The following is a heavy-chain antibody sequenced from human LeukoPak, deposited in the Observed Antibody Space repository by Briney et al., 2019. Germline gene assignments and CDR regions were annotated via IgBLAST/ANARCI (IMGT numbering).Heavy chain of an antibody. CDR1: GGSISSGGYY. D-gene: IGHD2-2*01. J-gene: IGHJ4*02. Sequence: PSETLSLTCTVSGGSISSGGYYWSWIRQHPGKGLEWIGEINHSGSTNYNPSLKSRVTISVDTSKNQFSLKLSSVTAADTAVYYCARGPGEYCSSTSCYFGKRGAYSGYDYYFDYWGQGTLVTVSS. CDR3: ARGPGEYCSSTSCYFGKRGAYSGYDYYFDY. CDR2: INHSGST. V-gene: IGHV4-31*03.